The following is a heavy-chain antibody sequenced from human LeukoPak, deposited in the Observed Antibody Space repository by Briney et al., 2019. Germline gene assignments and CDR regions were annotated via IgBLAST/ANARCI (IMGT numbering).Heavy chain of an antibody. J-gene: IGHJ4*02. CDR3: ARQSRPRFLEWSAANY. Sequence: VASVRVSCKASGYTFTSYGIRWVRQAPGQGLEWMGWISAYNGNTNYAQKLQGRVTMTTDTSTSTAYMELRSLRSDDTAVYYCARQSRPRFLEWSAANYWGQGTLVTVSS. CDR2: ISAYNGNT. V-gene: IGHV1-18*01. CDR1: GYTFTSYG. D-gene: IGHD3-3*01.